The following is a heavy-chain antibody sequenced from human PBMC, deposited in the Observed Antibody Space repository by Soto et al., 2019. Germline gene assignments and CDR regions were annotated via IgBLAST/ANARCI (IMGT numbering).Heavy chain of an antibody. V-gene: IGHV3-74*01. D-gene: IGHD5-12*01. CDR2: INSDGSST. CDR1: GFTFSSYW. CDR3: ARDPSNGYSGYDDAFDI. Sequence: GGSLRLSCAASGFTFSSYWMHWVRQAPGKGLVWVSRINSDGSSTNYADSVKGRFTISRDNAKNTLYLQMNSLRAEDTAVYYCARDPSNGYSGYDDAFDIWGQGTMVTVSS. J-gene: IGHJ3*02.